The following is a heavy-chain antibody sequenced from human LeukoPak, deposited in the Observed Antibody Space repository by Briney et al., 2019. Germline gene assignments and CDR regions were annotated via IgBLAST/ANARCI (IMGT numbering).Heavy chain of an antibody. J-gene: IGHJ4*02. V-gene: IGHV4-39*07. CDR2: IYYSGST. Sequence: SETLSLTCTVSGGSISSSSYYWGWIRQPPGKGLEWIGSIYYSGSTYYNPSLKSRVTMSVDTSKNQFSLKLSSVTAADTAVYYCASYYYGSGSQDEYFDYWGQGTLVTVSS. CDR3: ASYYYGSGSQDEYFDY. D-gene: IGHD3-10*01. CDR1: GGSISSSSYY.